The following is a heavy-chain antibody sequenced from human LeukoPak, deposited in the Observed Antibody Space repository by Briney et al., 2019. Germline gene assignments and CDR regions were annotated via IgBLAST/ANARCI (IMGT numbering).Heavy chain of an antibody. Sequence: PSETLSLTCTVSGGSISSHYWSWILQPPGKGLEWIGYIYYSGSTNYNPSLKSRVTISVDTSKNQFSLKLSSVTAADTAVYYCATYSYGYPYDAFDIWGQGTMVTVSS. D-gene: IGHD5-18*01. V-gene: IGHV4-59*11. CDR2: IYYSGST. CDR3: ATYSYGYPYDAFDI. CDR1: GGSISSHY. J-gene: IGHJ3*02.